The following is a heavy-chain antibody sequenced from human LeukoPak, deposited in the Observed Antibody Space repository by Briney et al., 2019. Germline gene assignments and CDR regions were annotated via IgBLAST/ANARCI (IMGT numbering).Heavy chain of an antibody. J-gene: IGHJ4*02. CDR1: GFTFSSYA. CDR2: ISGSGGST. V-gene: IGHV3-23*01. Sequence: GGSLRLSCAASGFTFSSYAMNWVCQAPGKGLEWVSAISGSGGSTYYADSVKGRFTISRDNSKNTLYLQMNSLRAEDTALYYCAKDFRPIVYWGQGTLVTVSS. CDR3: AKDFRPIVY.